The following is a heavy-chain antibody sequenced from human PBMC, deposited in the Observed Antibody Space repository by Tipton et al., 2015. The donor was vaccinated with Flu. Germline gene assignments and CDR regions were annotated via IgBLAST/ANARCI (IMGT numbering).Heavy chain of an antibody. Sequence: TLSLTCTVSGGSISTYYWSWIRQPPGKGLEWIGFINYNGGTDCNPSLKSRVTISVDTSKNQFSLRLSSVTAADTAVYYCARAPYSDYDTSGSSFDYWGQGTLVTVSS. CDR2: INYNGGT. CDR1: GGSISTYY. CDR3: ARAPYSDYDTSGSSFDY. J-gene: IGHJ4*02. V-gene: IGHV4-59*01. D-gene: IGHD3-22*01.